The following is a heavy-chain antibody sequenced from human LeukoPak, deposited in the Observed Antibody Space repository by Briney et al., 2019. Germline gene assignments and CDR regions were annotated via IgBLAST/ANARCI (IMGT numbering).Heavy chain of an antibody. V-gene: IGHV7-4-1*02. CDR1: GYTFTSYA. CDR3: ARAEEYYYDSSGYACPFDY. Sequence: GASVKVSCKASGYTFTSYAMNWVRQAPGQGLEWMGWINTNTGNPTYAQGFTGRFVFSLDTSVSTAYLQISSLKAEDTAVYYCARAEEYYYDSSGYACPFDYWGQGTLITVSS. CDR2: INTNTGNP. J-gene: IGHJ4*02. D-gene: IGHD3-22*01.